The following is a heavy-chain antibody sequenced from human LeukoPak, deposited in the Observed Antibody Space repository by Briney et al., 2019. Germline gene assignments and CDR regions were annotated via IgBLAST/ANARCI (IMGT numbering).Heavy chain of an antibody. CDR3: VKERGSGYDYEIDY. V-gene: IGHV3-64D*06. CDR1: GFTFSSYA. D-gene: IGHD5-12*01. Sequence: GGSLRLSCSASGFTFSSYAMHWVRQAPGKGLEYVSAISSNGGSTYYAGSVKGRFTISRDNSKNTLYLQMSSLRAEDTAVYYCVKERGSGYDYEIDYWGQGTLVTVSS. CDR2: ISSNGGST. J-gene: IGHJ4*02.